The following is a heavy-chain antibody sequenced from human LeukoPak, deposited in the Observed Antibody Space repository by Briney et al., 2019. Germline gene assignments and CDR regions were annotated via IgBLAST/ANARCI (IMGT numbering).Heavy chain of an antibody. V-gene: IGHV3-9*01. J-gene: IGHJ4*02. CDR2: ISWNSGSI. CDR1: GFTFDDYA. D-gene: IGHD5-18*01. CDR3: AKDVYRYSYGSLDPMFDY. Sequence: GGSLRLSCAASGFTFDDYAMHWVRQAPGKGLEWVSGISWNSGSIGYADSVKGRFTISRDNAKNSLYLQMNSLRAEDTALYYCAKDVYRYSYGSLDPMFDYWGQGTLVTVSS.